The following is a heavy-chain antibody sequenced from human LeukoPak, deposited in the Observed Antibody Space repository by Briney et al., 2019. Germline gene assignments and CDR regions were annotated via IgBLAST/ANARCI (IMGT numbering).Heavy chain of an antibody. CDR1: GGSISSDY. J-gene: IGHJ4*02. D-gene: IGHD2-2*01. V-gene: IGHV4-4*07. Sequence: PSETLSLTCTVSGGSISSDYWSWIRQPPGRGLEWTGRIYTSGSTNYNPSLKSRVTMSVDTSKNQFSLKLSSVTAADTAVYYCARHIVVVPAAIVYWGQGTLVTVSS. CDR3: ARHIVVVPAAIVY. CDR2: IYTSGST.